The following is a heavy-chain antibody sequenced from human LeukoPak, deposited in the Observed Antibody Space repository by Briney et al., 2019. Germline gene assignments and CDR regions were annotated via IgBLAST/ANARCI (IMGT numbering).Heavy chain of an antibody. CDR2: INHSGST. CDR3: ARARWLQYYYYYYMDV. Sequence: SETLSLTCAVYGGSFSGYYWSWIRQPPGKGLEWIGEINHSGSTNYNPSLKSRVTISVDTSKNQFSLKLSSVTAADTAVYYCARARWLQYYYYYYMDVWGKGTTVTVSS. D-gene: IGHD5-24*01. J-gene: IGHJ6*03. CDR1: GGSFSGYY. V-gene: IGHV4-34*01.